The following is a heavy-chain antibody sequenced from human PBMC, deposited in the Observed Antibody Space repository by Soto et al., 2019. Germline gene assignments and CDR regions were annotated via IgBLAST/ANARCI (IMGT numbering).Heavy chain of an antibody. D-gene: IGHD3-3*01. CDR2: IYYSGST. V-gene: IGHV4-59*08. Sequence: SETLSLTCTVSGGSISSYYWSWIRQPPGKGLEWIGYIYYSGSTNYNPSLKSRVTISVDTSKNQFSLKLSSVTAADTAVYYCATSTPSYDFWSGYTDYWGQGTLVTVSS. CDR3: ATSTPSYDFWSGYTDY. CDR1: GGSISSYY. J-gene: IGHJ4*02.